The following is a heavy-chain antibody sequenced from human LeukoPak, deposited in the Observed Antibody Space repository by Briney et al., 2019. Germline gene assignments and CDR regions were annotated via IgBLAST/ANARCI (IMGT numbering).Heavy chain of an antibody. V-gene: IGHV4-31*03. CDR1: GGSISSGGYY. Sequence: SQTLSLTCTVSGGSISSGGYYWSWIRQHPGKGLEWIGYIYYSGSTNYNPSLKSRVTITVDTSKNQFSLKLSSVTAADTAVYYCARVSYDILTGYYPIGPFDYWGQGTLVTVSS. CDR2: IYYSGST. J-gene: IGHJ4*02. CDR3: ARVSYDILTGYYPIGPFDY. D-gene: IGHD3-9*01.